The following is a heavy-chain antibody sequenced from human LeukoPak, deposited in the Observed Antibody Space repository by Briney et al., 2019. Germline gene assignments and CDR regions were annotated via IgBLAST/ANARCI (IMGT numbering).Heavy chain of an antibody. CDR1: GFAVSSNY. Sequence: GGSLRLSCASSGFAVSSNYMNWVRQAPGKGLEWVSVLYPDGRTYYADSVKGRFTISRDVSKNTLFLQMTSLRAEDTAVYYCAKAKGWYGEGYFDYWGQGTLVTVSS. J-gene: IGHJ4*02. V-gene: IGHV3-53*01. CDR3: AKAKGWYGEGYFDY. D-gene: IGHD3-10*01. CDR2: LYPDGRT.